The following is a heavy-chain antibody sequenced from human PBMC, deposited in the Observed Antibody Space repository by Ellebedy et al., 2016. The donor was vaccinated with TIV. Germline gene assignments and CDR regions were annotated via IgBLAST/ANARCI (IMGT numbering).Heavy chain of an antibody. Sequence: MPSETLSLTCAVYGGSFSGYYWSWIRQPPGKGLEWIGEINHSGSTNYNPSLKSRVTISVDTSKNQFSLKLSSVTAADTAVYYCARKARRITIFGVRVKGMDVWGQGTTVTVSS. CDR3: ARKARRITIFGVRVKGMDV. CDR2: INHSGST. CDR1: GGSFSGYY. D-gene: IGHD3-3*01. V-gene: IGHV4-34*01. J-gene: IGHJ6*02.